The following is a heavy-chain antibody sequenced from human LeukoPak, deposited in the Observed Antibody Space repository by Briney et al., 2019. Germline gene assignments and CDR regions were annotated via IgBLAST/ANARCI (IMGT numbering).Heavy chain of an antibody. J-gene: IGHJ4*02. CDR1: GGTFSSYA. D-gene: IGHD2-15*01. CDR3: ARDCSGGSCYSPYYFDY. V-gene: IGHV1-69*04. CDR2: IIPILGIA. Sequence: ASVKVSCKASGGTFSSYAISWVRQAPGQGLEWMGRIIPILGIANYAQKLQGRVTITADKSTSTAYMELSSLRSEDTAVYYCARDCSGGSCYSPYYFDYWGQGTLVTVSS.